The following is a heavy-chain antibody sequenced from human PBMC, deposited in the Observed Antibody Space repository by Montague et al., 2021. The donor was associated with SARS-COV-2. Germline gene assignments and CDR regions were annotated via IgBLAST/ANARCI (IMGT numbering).Heavy chain of an antibody. Sequence: SETLSLTCAVYGGSFSGYYWSWIRQPPGKGLEWMGEINQSGSTNYNPSLKSRVTLSVDTFKKQFSLKLSSLTAADTAVYYCARVAGGYYHDSSAYFDYWGQGSLVTVSS. CDR3: ARVAGGYYHDSSAYFDY. CDR1: GGSFSGYY. V-gene: IGHV4-34*01. J-gene: IGHJ4*02. D-gene: IGHD3-22*01. CDR2: INQSGST.